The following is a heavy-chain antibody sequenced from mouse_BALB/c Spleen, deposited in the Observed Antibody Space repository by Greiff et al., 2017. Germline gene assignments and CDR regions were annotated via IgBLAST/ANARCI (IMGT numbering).Heavy chain of an antibody. CDR1: GYAFTNYL. CDR3: ARSVITTVGATPFAY. J-gene: IGHJ3*01. CDR2: INPGGGGT. V-gene: IGHV1-54*01. D-gene: IGHD1-1*01. Sequence: QVQLQQSGAELVRPGTSVKVSCKASGYAFTNYLIEWVKQRPGQGLEWIGVINPGGGGTNYNEKFKGKATMTADKSSSTAYMQLSSLTSDDSAVYFCARSVITTVGATPFAYWGQGTLVTVSA.